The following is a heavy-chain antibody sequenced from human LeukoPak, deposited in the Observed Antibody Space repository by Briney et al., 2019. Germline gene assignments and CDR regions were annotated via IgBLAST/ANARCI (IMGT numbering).Heavy chain of an antibody. J-gene: IGHJ4*02. CDR1: GFALSSHW. CDR2: VNRDGSET. Sequence: PGGSLRLSCAASGFALSSHWMTWVRQVPGRGPEWVANVNRDGSETYYLDSVKGRFTISRDNAKNSLYLQVSSLRAEDTAIYYCARDVPLMGASKTRYFDYWGQGTLVTVSS. CDR3: ARDVPLMGASKTRYFDY. D-gene: IGHD1-26*01. V-gene: IGHV3-7*01.